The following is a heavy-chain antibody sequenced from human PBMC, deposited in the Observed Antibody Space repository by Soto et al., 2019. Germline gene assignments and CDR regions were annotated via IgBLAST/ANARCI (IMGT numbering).Heavy chain of an antibody. Sequence: SVGSLRLSCAASGFTFSSYALNWVRQAPGKGLEWVSLISGNGDTTYYAGSVKGRFTISRDNSKNTLYLQMNSLRAEDTAVYYCAKTLPNRYQGMDVWGQGTTVTVSS. J-gene: IGHJ6*02. CDR3: AKTLPNRYQGMDV. V-gene: IGHV3-23*01. CDR2: ISGNGDTT. CDR1: GFTFSSYA.